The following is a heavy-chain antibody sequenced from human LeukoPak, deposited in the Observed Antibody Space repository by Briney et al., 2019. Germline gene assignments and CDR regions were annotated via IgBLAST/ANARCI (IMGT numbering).Heavy chain of an antibody. Sequence: GGSLRLSCAASGFAFTEYWMRWVRQTPGKGLMWVSRINDGGTYTAYADSVKGRFTVSRDSAANTLYLQMNSLRVEDTAIYYCAREIKIQGFRAFDYWGQGTPVTVSS. CDR2: INDGGTYT. CDR3: AREIKIQGFRAFDY. D-gene: IGHD3-10*01. V-gene: IGHV3-74*01. J-gene: IGHJ4*02. CDR1: GFAFTEYW.